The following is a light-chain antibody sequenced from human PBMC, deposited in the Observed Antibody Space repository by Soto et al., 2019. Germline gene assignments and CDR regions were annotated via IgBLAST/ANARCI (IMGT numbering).Light chain of an antibody. CDR2: EEN. CDR1: SGSIASTY. CDR3: QSYDATNQV. Sequence: NFMLTQPHSVSESPGKTVIISCTRSSGSIASTYVQWYQQSPGSSPTTVIYEENQRPSGVLDRFSGSSDSSSNSASLTISGLETEDEADYFCQSYDATNQVFGGGTKLTVL. V-gene: IGLV6-57*01. J-gene: IGLJ3*02.